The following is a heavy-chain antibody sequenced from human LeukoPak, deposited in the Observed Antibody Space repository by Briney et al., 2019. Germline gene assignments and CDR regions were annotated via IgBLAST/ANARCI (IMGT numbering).Heavy chain of an antibody. V-gene: IGHV3-20*04. J-gene: IGHJ4*02. CDR3: ARVLLITAGGPIDY. D-gene: IGHD6-13*01. Sequence: GGSLRLSCAASGFTFDDYGMSWVRQAPGKGLECVSGINWNGGSTGYGDSVKGRFTISRDNAKNSLYLQMNSLRAEDTALYYCARVLLITAGGPIDYWGQGTLVTVSS. CDR2: INWNGGST. CDR1: GFTFDDYG.